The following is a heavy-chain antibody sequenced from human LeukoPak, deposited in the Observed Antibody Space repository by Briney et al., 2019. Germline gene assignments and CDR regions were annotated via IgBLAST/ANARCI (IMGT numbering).Heavy chain of an antibody. Sequence: GGSLRLSCAASGFTFSSYAMSWVRQAPGKGLEWVSAISGSGGSTYYADSVKGRFTISRDNSKNTLYLQMNSLRAEGTAVYYCAKFLPTHIVVANYYFDYWGQGTLVTVSS. CDR2: ISGSGGST. CDR3: AKFLPTHIVVANYYFDY. CDR1: GFTFSSYA. V-gene: IGHV3-23*01. D-gene: IGHD2-21*01. J-gene: IGHJ4*02.